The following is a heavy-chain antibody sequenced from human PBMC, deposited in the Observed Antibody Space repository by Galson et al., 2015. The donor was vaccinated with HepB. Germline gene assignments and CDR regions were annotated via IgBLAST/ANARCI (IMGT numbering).Heavy chain of an antibody. CDR2: IYSGGST. CDR1: GFTVSANY. CDR3: ARARTSGWNAIYYIDY. J-gene: IGHJ4*02. V-gene: IGHV3-66*01. D-gene: IGHD6-19*01. Sequence: SLRLSCAVSGFTVSANYMSWVRQGPGKGLEWGSVIYSGGSTYYADSVKGRFTISRDNSKNTLYLQVNSPRAEDTAVYYCARARTSGWNAIYYIDYWGQGTLVTVSS.